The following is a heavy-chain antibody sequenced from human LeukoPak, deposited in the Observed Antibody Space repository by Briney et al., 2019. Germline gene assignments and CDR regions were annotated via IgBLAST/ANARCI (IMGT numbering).Heavy chain of an antibody. D-gene: IGHD1-26*01. CDR2: ISGSGDSP. CDR1: GFTFSNSA. J-gene: IGHJ4*02. Sequence: PGGSLRLSCAASGFTFSNSAMSWVRQAPGKGLEWVSGISGSGDSPHYGDSVKGRFTISRDNSQNTLYLQMNSLRAEDTAVYYCAKAGSIRFDYWGQGTLVTVSS. V-gene: IGHV3-23*01. CDR3: AKAGSIRFDY.